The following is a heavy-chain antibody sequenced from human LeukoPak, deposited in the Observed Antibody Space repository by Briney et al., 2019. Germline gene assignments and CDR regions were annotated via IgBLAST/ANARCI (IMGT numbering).Heavy chain of an antibody. CDR2: NSGSGGGT. CDR1: GFSFSNYA. D-gene: IGHD6-19*01. CDR3: ARAPSSGWYPLDL. Sequence: GGCLRLACAAYGFSFSNYAISSVRQAPGRGLGLVAANSGSGGGTYYADSLKERFTISRENSKNTMYLQMNSLKAEDTAVYYCARAPSSGWYPLDLWGQGALVTVSS. V-gene: IGHV3-23*01. J-gene: IGHJ4*02.